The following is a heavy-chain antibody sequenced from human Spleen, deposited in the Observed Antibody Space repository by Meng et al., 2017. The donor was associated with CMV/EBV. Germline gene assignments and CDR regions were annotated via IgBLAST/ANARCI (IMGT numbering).Heavy chain of an antibody. CDR2: IYYSGST. D-gene: IGHD6-6*01. V-gene: IGHV4-59*12. CDR1: GGSISSYY. Sequence: SETLSLTCTVSGGSISSYYWSWIRQPPGKGLEWIGYIYYSGSTYYNPSLKSRVTISVDTSKNQFSLKLSSVTAADTAVYYCARGSSSSSDYWGQGTLVTVSS. J-gene: IGHJ4*02. CDR3: ARGSSSSSDY.